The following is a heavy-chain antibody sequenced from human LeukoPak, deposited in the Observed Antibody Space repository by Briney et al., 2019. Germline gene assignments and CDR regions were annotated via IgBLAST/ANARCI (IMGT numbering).Heavy chain of an antibody. Sequence: SETLSLTCTVSGGSISSYYWSWIRQPPGKGLEWIGYIYYSGSTNYKPSLKSRVTISVDTSKNQFSLKLSSVTAADTAVYYCARLTYYYDSSGYYDNWFDPWGQGTLVTVSS. CDR1: GGSISSYY. D-gene: IGHD3-22*01. J-gene: IGHJ5*02. V-gene: IGHV4-59*12. CDR2: IYYSGST. CDR3: ARLTYYYDSSGYYDNWFDP.